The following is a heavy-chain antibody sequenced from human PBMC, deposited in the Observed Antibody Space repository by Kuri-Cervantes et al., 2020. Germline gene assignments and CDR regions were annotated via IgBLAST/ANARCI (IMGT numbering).Heavy chain of an antibody. Sequence: GGSLRLSCAASGFTFGSYTMNWVRQAPGKGLEWVSSITGSSSYIYYADSVKGRFTISRDNSKNTLYLQMNSLRAEDTAVYYCALGDYYYYGMDVWGQGTTVTVSS. CDR3: ALGDYYYYGMDV. D-gene: IGHD3-16*01. V-gene: IGHV3-21*01. CDR1: GFTFGSYT. J-gene: IGHJ6*02. CDR2: ITGSSSYI.